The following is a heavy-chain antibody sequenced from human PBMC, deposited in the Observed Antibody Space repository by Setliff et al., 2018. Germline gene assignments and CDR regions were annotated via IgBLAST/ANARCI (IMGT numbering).Heavy chain of an antibody. CDR3: ARSAANGGHDPFDI. CDR2: IISNSLTI. Sequence: GGSLRLSCTASGFTFRKHALAWVRQAPGKGLEWISYIISNSLTIHYADSVRGRFTISRDNAKNSLYLQMNSLRADDTAVYYCARSAANGGHDPFDIWGQGTMVTVSS. J-gene: IGHJ3*02. D-gene: IGHD6-25*01. CDR1: GFTFRKHA. V-gene: IGHV3-48*04.